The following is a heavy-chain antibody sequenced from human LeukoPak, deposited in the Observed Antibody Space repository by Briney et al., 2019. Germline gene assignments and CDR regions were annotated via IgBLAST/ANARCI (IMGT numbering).Heavy chain of an antibody. CDR2: IIPIFGTA. D-gene: IGHD3-10*01. CDR3: ARGSMVRGVIINDY. J-gene: IGHJ4*02. Sequence: SVKVSCKASGGTFSSYAISWVRQAPGQGLEWIGGIIPIFGTANYAQKFQGRVTITADKPTSTAYMELSSLRSEDTAVYYCARGSMVRGVIINDYWGQGTLVTVSS. V-gene: IGHV1-69*06. CDR1: GGTFSSYA.